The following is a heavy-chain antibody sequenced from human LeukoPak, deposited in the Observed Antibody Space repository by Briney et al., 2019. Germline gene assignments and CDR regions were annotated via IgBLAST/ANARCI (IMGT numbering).Heavy chain of an antibody. CDR2: IKTDGSEK. D-gene: IGHD2-15*01. Sequence: GGSLRLSCAASGFIFSSYWMSWVRQAPGKGLEWVANIKTDGSEKYYVDSVKGRFTISRDNANNSLYLQMNSLRAEDTAVYYCLRYCSGGLCPGWFDPWGQGTLVTVSS. J-gene: IGHJ5*02. CDR1: GFIFSSYW. V-gene: IGHV3-7*01. CDR3: LRYCSGGLCPGWFDP.